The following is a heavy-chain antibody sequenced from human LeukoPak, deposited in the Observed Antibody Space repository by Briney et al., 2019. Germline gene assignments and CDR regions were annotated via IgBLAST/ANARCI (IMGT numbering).Heavy chain of an antibody. CDR3: ATYSSSNGREFQY. CDR1: GLTFSNYW. J-gene: IGHJ1*01. Sequence: GGSLRLSCAGSGLTFSNYWMSWVRQAPGKGLEGVANIQQQGSETYYGDSVKGRFTISRDNARNSLYLQMNSLRAEDTAVYYCATYSSSNGREFQYWGQGTLVTVSS. D-gene: IGHD2-2*01. CDR2: IQQQGSET. V-gene: IGHV3-7*01.